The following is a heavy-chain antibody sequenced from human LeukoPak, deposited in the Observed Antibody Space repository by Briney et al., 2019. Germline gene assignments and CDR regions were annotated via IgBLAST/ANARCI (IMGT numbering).Heavy chain of an antibody. CDR1: GFTFRSYA. J-gene: IGHJ4*02. Sequence: PGGSLRLSCAVSGFTFRSYAMSWVRQAPGKGLEWVSAISGSGGSTYYADSVKGRFTISRDNSKNTLYLQMNSLRAEDTAVYYCAKFPIVVVPAAGYWGQGTLVTVSS. CDR2: ISGSGGST. CDR3: AKFPIVVVPAAGY. D-gene: IGHD2-2*01. V-gene: IGHV3-23*01.